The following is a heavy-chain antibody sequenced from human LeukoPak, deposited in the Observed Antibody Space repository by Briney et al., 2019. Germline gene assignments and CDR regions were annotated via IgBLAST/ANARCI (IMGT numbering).Heavy chain of an antibody. CDR2: IYTSGST. D-gene: IGHD4-17*01. Sequence: PSETLSLTCPVSGGSISSYYWSWIRQPPGKGLEWIGRIYTSGSTNYNPSLKSRVTMSVDTSKNQFSLKLSSVTAADTAVYYCARDRDYGDYGGNDRYYYYYYMDVWGKGTTVTISS. V-gene: IGHV4-4*07. J-gene: IGHJ6*03. CDR1: GGSISSYY. CDR3: ARDRDYGDYGGNDRYYYYYYMDV.